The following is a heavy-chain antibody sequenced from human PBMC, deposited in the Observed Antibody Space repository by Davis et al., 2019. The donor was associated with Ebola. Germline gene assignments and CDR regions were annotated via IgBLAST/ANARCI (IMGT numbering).Heavy chain of an antibody. D-gene: IGHD6-13*01. CDR1: GGTFSNYG. V-gene: IGHV1-2*02. CDR3: AKEEVAAAGYYYYYGMDV. Sequence: ASVKVSCKASGGTFSNYGINWVRQAPGQGLEWMGWINPNSGGTNYAQKFQGRVTMTRDTSISTAYMELSRLRSDDTAVYYCAKEEVAAAGYYYYYGMDVWGQGTTVTVSS. CDR2: INPNSGGT. J-gene: IGHJ6*02.